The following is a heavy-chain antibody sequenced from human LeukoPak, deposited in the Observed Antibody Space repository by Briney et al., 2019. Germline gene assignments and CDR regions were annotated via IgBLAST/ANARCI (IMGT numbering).Heavy chain of an antibody. Sequence: PGRSLRLSCAASGLTFSSYGMHWVRQAPGKGLEWVAVIWYDGSNKYYADSVKGRFTISRDNSKNTLYLQMNSLRAEDTAVYYCAKDNRYGSGSGVDPWGQGTLVKVSS. V-gene: IGHV3-33*06. CDR3: AKDNRYGSGSGVDP. CDR1: GLTFSSYG. D-gene: IGHD3-10*01. J-gene: IGHJ5*02. CDR2: IWYDGSNK.